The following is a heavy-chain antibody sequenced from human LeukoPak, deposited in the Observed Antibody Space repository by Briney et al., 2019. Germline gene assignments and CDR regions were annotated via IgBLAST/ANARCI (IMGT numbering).Heavy chain of an antibody. D-gene: IGHD3-10*01. V-gene: IGHV3-21*01. CDR3: GRDFLGESGAGGP. Sequence: GGSLRLSCAASGLTFSSFTMNWVRQAPGEGLEWASSISPSGGSTWHADSVKGRFTISRDSAKNSVHLQMTNLRVDDTAVYYCGRDFLGESGAGGPWGQGILVTVSS. CDR2: ISPSGGST. J-gene: IGHJ5*02. CDR1: GLTFSSFT.